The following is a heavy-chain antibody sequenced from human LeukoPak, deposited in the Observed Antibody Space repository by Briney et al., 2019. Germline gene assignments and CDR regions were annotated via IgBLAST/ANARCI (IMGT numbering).Heavy chain of an antibody. D-gene: IGHD3-22*01. V-gene: IGHV3-23*01. CDR2: ISGSGGST. Sequence: GGSLRLSCAASGFTFGKYAMTWVRQAPGKGLEWVSAISGSGGSTYYADSVKGRFTISRDNSKNTLFLQMNNLRVEDTAVYYCTTAGNYDSSGYYPRGFDYWGPGALVTVSS. CDR3: TTAGNYDSSGYYPRGFDY. CDR1: GFTFGKYA. J-gene: IGHJ4*02.